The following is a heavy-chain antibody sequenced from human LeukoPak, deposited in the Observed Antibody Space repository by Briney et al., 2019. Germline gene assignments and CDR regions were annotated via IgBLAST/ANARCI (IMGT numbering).Heavy chain of an antibody. V-gene: IGHV1-69*05. Sequence: SVKVSCKASGGTFSSYAISWVRQAPGQGPEWMGGIIPIFGTANYAQKFQGRVTITTDESTSTAYMELSSLRSEDTAVYYCASSPAAAGRYYYYYYMDVWGKGTTVTVSS. CDR1: GGTFSSYA. D-gene: IGHD6-13*01. CDR3: ASSPAAAGRYYYYYYMDV. CDR2: IIPIFGTA. J-gene: IGHJ6*03.